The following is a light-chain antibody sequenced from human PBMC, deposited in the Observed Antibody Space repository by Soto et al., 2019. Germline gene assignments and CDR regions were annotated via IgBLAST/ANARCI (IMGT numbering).Light chain of an antibody. CDR3: QQYKSYPWT. Sequence: DIQMTQSPSTLSASVGDGVTITCRASQTISGWLAWYQQRPGKAPKLLISDASSLRSGVPSRFSGSGSGTEFTLNISSLQPDDFGSYYCQQYKSYPWTFGHGTKVE. V-gene: IGKV1-5*01. CDR2: DAS. J-gene: IGKJ1*01. CDR1: QTISGW.